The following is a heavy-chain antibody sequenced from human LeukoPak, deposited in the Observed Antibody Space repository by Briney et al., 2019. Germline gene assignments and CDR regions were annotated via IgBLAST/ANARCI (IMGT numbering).Heavy chain of an antibody. V-gene: IGHV3-33*08. D-gene: IGHD1-26*01. Sequence: GGSLRLSCAASGFTFTNYAMSWVRQAPGKGLEWVAVIWYDGSNKYYADSVKGRFTISRDNSKNTLYLQMNSLRAEDTAVYYCARGDSGSYLWGQGTLVTVSS. CDR3: ARGDSGSYL. CDR1: GFTFTNYA. J-gene: IGHJ4*02. CDR2: IWYDGSNK.